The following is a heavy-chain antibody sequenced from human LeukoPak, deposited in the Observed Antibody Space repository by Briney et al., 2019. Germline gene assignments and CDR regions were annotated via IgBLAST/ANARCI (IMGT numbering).Heavy chain of an antibody. CDR1: GFTFSTYW. CDR2: VNGDGSST. V-gene: IGHV3-74*01. Sequence: GGSLRLSCTASGFTFSTYWMHWVRQAPGRGLMWVSRVNGDGSSTVYADSVKGRFTISRDNAKNTLYLQMHSLRAEDTGVYYCTRDLSPGHFWGQGTLVTVSS. D-gene: IGHD1-14*01. CDR3: TRDLSPGHF. J-gene: IGHJ4*02.